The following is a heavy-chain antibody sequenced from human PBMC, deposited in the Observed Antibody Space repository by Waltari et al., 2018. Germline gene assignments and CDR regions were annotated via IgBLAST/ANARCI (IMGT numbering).Heavy chain of an antibody. D-gene: IGHD2-15*01. J-gene: IGHJ4*02. V-gene: IGHV3-23*01. Sequence: EVQLLESGGGLVQPGGSLRLSCAASGFPFRRYAMPWVRQAPGQGLAWVSAISGSGGSTYYADSVKGRFTISRDNTKNTLYLQMNSLRAEDTAVYYCAKDPQVVVVAATLLGEDYWGQGTLVTVSS. CDR2: ISGSGGST. CDR1: GFPFRRYA. CDR3: AKDPQVVVVAATLLGEDY.